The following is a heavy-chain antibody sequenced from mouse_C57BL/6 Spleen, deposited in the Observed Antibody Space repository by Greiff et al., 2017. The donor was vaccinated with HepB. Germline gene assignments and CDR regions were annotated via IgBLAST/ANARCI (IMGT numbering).Heavy chain of an antibody. V-gene: IGHV1-22*01. J-gene: IGHJ2*01. CDR3: ARYDGYLYYFDY. CDR1: GYTFTDYN. Sequence: EVQLQQSGPELVKPGASVKMSCKASGYTFTDYNMHWVKQSHGKSLEWIGYINPNNGGTSYNQKFKGKATLTVNKSSSTAYMELRSLTSEDSAVYYCARYDGYLYYFDYWGQGTTLTVSS. CDR2: INPNNGGT. D-gene: IGHD2-3*01.